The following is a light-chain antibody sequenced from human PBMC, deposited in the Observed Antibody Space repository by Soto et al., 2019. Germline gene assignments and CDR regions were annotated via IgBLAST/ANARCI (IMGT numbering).Light chain of an antibody. Sequence: EIVLTQSPATLSSSPGERATLSCRASRSVSSYLAWNQQKPGQTPRRLIHDASNRATGIPVRFSGSGSGTDFTLTISSLEPEDFAVYYCQQRTNWPSSTFGKGTRLEI. CDR2: DAS. J-gene: IGKJ5*01. CDR1: RSVSSY. V-gene: IGKV3-11*01. CDR3: QQRTNWPSST.